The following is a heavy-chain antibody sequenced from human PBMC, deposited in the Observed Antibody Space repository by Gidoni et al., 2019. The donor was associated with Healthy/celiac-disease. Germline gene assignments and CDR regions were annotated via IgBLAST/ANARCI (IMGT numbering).Heavy chain of an antibody. Sequence: QVQLVQSGAEVKKTGASVKVSCKASGYTFTGYYNNWLRQAPGQGLEWMGWINPNSGGTNYAQKFQGRVTMTRDTSISTAYMELSRLRSDDTAVYYCARESRPTMYYYDSSGYCRFDYWGQGTLVTVSA. CDR1: GYTFTGYY. J-gene: IGHJ4*02. D-gene: IGHD3-22*01. V-gene: IGHV1-2*02. CDR3: ARESRPTMYYYDSSGYCRFDY. CDR2: INPNSGGT.